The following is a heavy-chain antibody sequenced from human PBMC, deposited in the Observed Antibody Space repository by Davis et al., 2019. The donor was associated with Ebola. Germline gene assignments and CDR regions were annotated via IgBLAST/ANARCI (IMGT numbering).Heavy chain of an antibody. J-gene: IGHJ4*02. CDR2: VFQSVTT. CDR1: GYSIRSGYY. Sequence: SETLSLTCTVSGYSIRSGYYWGWIRQAPGKGLEWIGSVFQSVTTYYNPSLESRLNISIDTSKNQLSLKLTSVTAADTAVYYCARQDGGPPGPYYFDFWGQGTLATVSS. CDR3: ARQDGGPPGPYYFDF. V-gene: IGHV4-38-2*02. D-gene: IGHD3-16*01.